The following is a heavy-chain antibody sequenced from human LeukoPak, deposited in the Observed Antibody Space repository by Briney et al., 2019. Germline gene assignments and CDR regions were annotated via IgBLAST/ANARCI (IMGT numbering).Heavy chain of an antibody. CDR2: ISSSSSTI. V-gene: IGHV3-48*01. D-gene: IGHD2-2*01. Sequence: PGGSLRLSCAASGFTFSSYSMNWVRQAPGKGLEWVSYISSSSSTIYYADSVKGRFTISRDNAKNSLYLQMNSLRAEDTAVYYCARDAKATVPWVSDYWGQGTLVTVSS. J-gene: IGHJ4*02. CDR1: GFTFSSYS. CDR3: ARDAKATVPWVSDY.